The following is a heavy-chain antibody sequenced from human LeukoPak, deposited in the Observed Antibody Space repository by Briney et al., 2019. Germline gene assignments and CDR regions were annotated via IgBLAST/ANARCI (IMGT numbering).Heavy chain of an antibody. CDR3: ASLYYGDYEWGAPRPIDY. J-gene: IGHJ4*02. CDR1: GASISSSTYY. Sequence: PSETLSLTCTISGASISSSTYYWGWIRQPPGKGLEWIGTIYYSGRTYYNPSLKSRVSISADTSKNQFSLKLSSVTAADTAVYYCASLYYGDYEWGAPRPIDYWGQGTLVTVSS. CDR2: IYYSGRT. V-gene: IGHV4-39*01. D-gene: IGHD4-17*01.